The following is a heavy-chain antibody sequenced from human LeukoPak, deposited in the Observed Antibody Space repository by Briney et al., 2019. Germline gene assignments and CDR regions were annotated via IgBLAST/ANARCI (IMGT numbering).Heavy chain of an antibody. Sequence: SETLSLTCTVSGGSISSYYWSWIRQPPGKGLEWIGYIYYSGSTNYNPSLKSRVTISIDTSKNQFSLKLSSVTAADTAVYYCARSTSNSGYDVSVSIWGQGTLVTVSS. D-gene: IGHD5-12*01. CDR2: IYYSGST. CDR3: ARSTSNSGYDVSVSI. V-gene: IGHV4-59*01. J-gene: IGHJ4*02. CDR1: GGSISSYY.